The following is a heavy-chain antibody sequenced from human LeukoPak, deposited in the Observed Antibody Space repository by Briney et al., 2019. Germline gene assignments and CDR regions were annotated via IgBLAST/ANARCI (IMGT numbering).Heavy chain of an antibody. J-gene: IGHJ4*02. V-gene: IGHV1-18*04. CDR2: ISAYNGNT. CDR3: AGGDSSSWYAFDY. CDR1: GDTFTGYY. D-gene: IGHD6-13*01. Sequence: ASVKVSCKASGDTFTGYYMHWVRLAPGQGLEWMGWISAYNGNTNYAQKLQGRVTMTTDTSTSTAYMELRSLRSDDTAVYYCAGGDSSSWYAFDYWGQGTLVTVSS.